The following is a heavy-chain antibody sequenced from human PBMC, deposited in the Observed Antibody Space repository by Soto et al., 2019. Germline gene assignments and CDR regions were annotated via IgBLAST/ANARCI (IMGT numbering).Heavy chain of an antibody. J-gene: IGHJ5*02. CDR1: GGTFSSYA. Sequence: ASVKVSCKASGGTFSSYAMSWVRQAPGQGLEWMGGIIPIFGTANYAQKFQGRVTITADESTSTAYMELSSLRSEDTAVYYCARVRSGYCSGGSCHNWFDPWGQGTLVTVSS. D-gene: IGHD2-15*01. CDR3: ARVRSGYCSGGSCHNWFDP. V-gene: IGHV1-69*13. CDR2: IIPIFGTA.